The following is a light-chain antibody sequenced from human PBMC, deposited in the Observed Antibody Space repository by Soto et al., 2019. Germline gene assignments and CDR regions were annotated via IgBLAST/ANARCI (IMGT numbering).Light chain of an antibody. V-gene: IGKV1-12*01. J-gene: IGKJ1*01. CDR2: AAS. CDR3: QQNSALPWT. CDR1: QGISSW. Sequence: DIQMTQSPSSVSASVGDTVTITCRASQGISSWLAWYQQKPGEAPKVLISAASSLQSGVPSRFSGSGSGTDFTLTITSLQPEDFATYYCQQNSALPWTFGQGTKVEIK.